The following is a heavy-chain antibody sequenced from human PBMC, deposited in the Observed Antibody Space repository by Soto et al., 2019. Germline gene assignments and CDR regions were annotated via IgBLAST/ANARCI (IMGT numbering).Heavy chain of an antibody. Sequence: QVQLVQSGAEVQKPGASVKVSCKASGYIFEKYGISWVRQAPGQGLEWMGWIYSKEGKINFAQKFQGRVTLTTDTSTSTAYIELRSLIFDDSAVYFCARDIAYDIDYWGQGTVVTVSS. D-gene: IGHD5-12*01. V-gene: IGHV1-18*01. CDR1: GYIFEKYG. J-gene: IGHJ4*02. CDR3: ARDIAYDIDY. CDR2: IYSKEGKI.